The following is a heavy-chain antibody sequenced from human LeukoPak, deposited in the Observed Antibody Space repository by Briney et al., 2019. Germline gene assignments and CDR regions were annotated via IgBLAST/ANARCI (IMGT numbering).Heavy chain of an antibody. Sequence: ASVKVSCKASGYTFSTYYVHWVRQAPGQGLEWMGMIIPSDGFTSYAQKFQGRVTMTRDMSTSTVYMALSSLRSDDTAVYYCARAGFGDFNWFDPWGQGTLVTVSS. CDR3: ARAGFGDFNWFDP. CDR2: IIPSDGFT. CDR1: GYTFSTYY. D-gene: IGHD4-17*01. V-gene: IGHV1-46*01. J-gene: IGHJ5*02.